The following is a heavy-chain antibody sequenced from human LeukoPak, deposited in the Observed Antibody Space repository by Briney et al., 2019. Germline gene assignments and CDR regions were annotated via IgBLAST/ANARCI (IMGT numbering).Heavy chain of an antibody. CDR3: ARSYGDNLNFDY. D-gene: IGHD4-17*01. Sequence: SETLSLTCTVSGGSISSSNYYWGWIRQPPGKGLEWIGSINYSGRTYYNPSLKSRVTISVDTSKNQFSLKLSSVTAADTAVYYCARSYGDNLNFDYWGQGSLVTVSS. CDR2: INYSGRT. V-gene: IGHV4-39*07. CDR1: GGSISSSNYY. J-gene: IGHJ4*02.